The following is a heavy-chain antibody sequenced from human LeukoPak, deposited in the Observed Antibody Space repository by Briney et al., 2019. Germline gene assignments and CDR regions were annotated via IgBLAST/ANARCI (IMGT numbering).Heavy chain of an antibody. D-gene: IGHD4-23*01. J-gene: IGHJ4*02. CDR2: IYYSGST. V-gene: IGHV4-59*01. CDR1: GYSISSYY. CDR3: ARTDYGGNGGDRFDY. Sequence: NPSETLSLTCAVSGYSISSYYWSWIRQPPGKGLEWIGYIYYSGSTNYNPSLKSRVTISVDTSKNQFSLKLSSVTAADTAVYYCARTDYGGNGGDRFDYWGQGTLVTVSS.